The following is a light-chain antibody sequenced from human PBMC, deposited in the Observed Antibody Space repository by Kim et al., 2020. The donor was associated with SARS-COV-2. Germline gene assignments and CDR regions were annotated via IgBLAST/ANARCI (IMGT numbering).Light chain of an antibody. CDR2: DAS. CDR3: QKCSGAPWT. J-gene: IGKJ1*01. Sequence: DIQMTQSPSSLSASVGDRVTITCRASQGISSNVAWYQQKPVKVPNLLIYDASALQSGVPSRFRGTGSGTDFTLTMSSLQPEDVATYYCQKCSGAPWTFGQGTKVDIK. V-gene: IGKV1-27*01. CDR1: QGISSN.